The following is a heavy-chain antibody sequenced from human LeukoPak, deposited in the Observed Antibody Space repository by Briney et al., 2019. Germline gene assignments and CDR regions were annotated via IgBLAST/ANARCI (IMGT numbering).Heavy chain of an antibody. V-gene: IGHV4-59*01. Sequence: SETLSLTCTVSGGSIRSYYWNWIRQPPGEGLEWIGYIYYTGSSNYNPSLKSRVTISLDTSKNQFSLKLRSVTAADTAVYYCVRRVVVVTANDKSDAFDVWGQGTVVTVSS. CDR3: VRRVVVVTANDKSDAFDV. CDR1: GGSIRSYY. D-gene: IGHD2-21*02. CDR2: IYYTGSS. J-gene: IGHJ3*01.